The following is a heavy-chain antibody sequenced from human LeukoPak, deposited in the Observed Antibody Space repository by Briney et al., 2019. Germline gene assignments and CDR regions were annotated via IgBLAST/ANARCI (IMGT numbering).Heavy chain of an antibody. V-gene: IGHV1-24*01. D-gene: IGHD3-16*01. CDR2: FDPGDGEM. J-gene: IGHJ4*02. CDR3: AGGEWAALLDY. CDR1: GNTLTELS. Sequence: ASVKVSCKVSGNTLTELSMHWVRQAPGKGVEWMGGFDPGDGEMIYAQKFQGRLTMTEDTSTDTAYLELSSLRSEDTAVYYCAGGEWAALLDYWGQGTLVTVAS.